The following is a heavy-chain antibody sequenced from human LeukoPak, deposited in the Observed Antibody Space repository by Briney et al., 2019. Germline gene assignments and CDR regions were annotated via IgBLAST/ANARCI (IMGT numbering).Heavy chain of an antibody. J-gene: IGHJ5*02. D-gene: IGHD2-15*01. Sequence: PSETLSLTCTVSGGSISSSSFYWGWIRQPPGKGLEWIGSVSHSGSTYYKPSLKSRVTISIDTSKNQFSLKLSSVTASDTAVYYCARGWFDAPNRFDPWGQGTLVTVSS. CDR3: ARGWFDAPNRFDP. V-gene: IGHV4-39*07. CDR2: VSHSGST. CDR1: GGSISSSSFY.